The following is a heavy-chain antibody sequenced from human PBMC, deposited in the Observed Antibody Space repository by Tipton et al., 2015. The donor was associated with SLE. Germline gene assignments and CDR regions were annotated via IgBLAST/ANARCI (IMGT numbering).Heavy chain of an antibody. CDR2: INHSGST. CDR3: ARESPGTHAFDI. Sequence: TLSLTCVVYGGSFSGYYWSWIRQPPGKGLEWIGEINHSGSTNYNPSLKSRVTISVDTSKNQFSLKLSSVTAADTAVYYCARESPGTHAFDIWGQGTMVTVSS. J-gene: IGHJ3*02. CDR1: GGSFSGYY. D-gene: IGHD1-7*01. V-gene: IGHV4-34*01.